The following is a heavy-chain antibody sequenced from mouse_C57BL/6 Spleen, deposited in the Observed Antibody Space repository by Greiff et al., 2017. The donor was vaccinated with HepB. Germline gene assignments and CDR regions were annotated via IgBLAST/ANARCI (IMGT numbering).Heavy chain of an antibody. D-gene: IGHD4-1*01. Sequence: EVQLQQSGPELVKPGASVKIPCKASGYTFTDYNMDWVKQSHGKSLEWIGDINPNNGGTIYNHKFKGKATLTVDRSSSTAYMEIRSLTSEDTAVYYCARWGLGFDYWGQGTTLTVSS. J-gene: IGHJ2*01. CDR1: GYTFTDYN. CDR3: ARWGLGFDY. V-gene: IGHV1-18*01. CDR2: INPNNGGT.